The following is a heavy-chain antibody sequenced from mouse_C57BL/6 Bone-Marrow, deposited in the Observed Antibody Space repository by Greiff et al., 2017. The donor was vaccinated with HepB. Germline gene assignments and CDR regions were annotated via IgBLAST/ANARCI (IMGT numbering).Heavy chain of an antibody. CDR2: ISYDGSN. CDR1: GYSITSGYY. CDR3: ARVGSSSYYYALDY. V-gene: IGHV3-6*01. J-gene: IGHJ4*01. Sequence: ESGPGLVKPSQSLSLTCSVTGYSITSGYYWNWIRQFPGNKLEWMGYISYDGSNNYNPSLKNRISITRDTSKNQFFLKLNSVTTEDTATYYCARVGSSSYYYALDYWGQGTSVTVSS. D-gene: IGHD1-1*01.